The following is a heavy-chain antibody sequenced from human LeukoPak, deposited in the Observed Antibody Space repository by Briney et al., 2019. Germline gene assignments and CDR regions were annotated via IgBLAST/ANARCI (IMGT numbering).Heavy chain of an antibody. CDR3: ARWHSSGYSRLDY. CDR1: GGSIRSTNYY. V-gene: IGHV4-31*03. J-gene: IGHJ4*02. D-gene: IGHD3-22*01. Sequence: SETLSLTCTVSGGSIRSTNYYWGWIRQHPGKGLEWIGYIYYSGSTYYNPSLKSRVTISVDMSKNQFSLKLSSVTAADTAVYYCARWHSSGYSRLDYWGQGTLVTVSS. CDR2: IYYSGST.